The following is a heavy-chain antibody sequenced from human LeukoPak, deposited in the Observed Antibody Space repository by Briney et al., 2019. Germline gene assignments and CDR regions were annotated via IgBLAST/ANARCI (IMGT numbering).Heavy chain of an antibody. CDR1: YY. J-gene: IGHJ4*02. CDR3: ARGRVPGDY. V-gene: IGHV4-34*01. Sequence: YYWNWXRXPPGKGLEWIGEINHSGSTNYNPSLKSRVTISVDTSKNQFSLKLSSVTAADTAVYYCARGRVPGDYWGQGTLVTVSS. CDR2: INHSGST. D-gene: IGHD3-10*01.